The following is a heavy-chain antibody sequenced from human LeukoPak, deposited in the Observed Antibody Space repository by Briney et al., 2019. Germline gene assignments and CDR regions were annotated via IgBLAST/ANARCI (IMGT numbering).Heavy chain of an antibody. CDR1: GFTFSTYS. CDR3: ARIANSVYYYYDF. CDR2: ISGSSNYI. Sequence: GGSLRLSCAASGFTFSTYSMGWVRQAPGKGLEWVSSISGSSNYIYYADSVKGRFTISRDNAKNSLYLLMNSLRAEDTAVYYCARIANSVYYYYDFWGQGTLVTVSS. V-gene: IGHV3-21*01. J-gene: IGHJ4*02. D-gene: IGHD3-22*01.